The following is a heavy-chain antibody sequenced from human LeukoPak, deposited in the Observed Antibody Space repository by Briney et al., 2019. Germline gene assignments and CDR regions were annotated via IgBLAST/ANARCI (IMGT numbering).Heavy chain of an antibody. J-gene: IGHJ4*02. V-gene: IGHV1-18*01. D-gene: IGHD3-10*01. CDR1: GYTFTSYG. CDR2: ISAYNGNT. Sequence: GASVKVSCKAPGYTFTSYGISWVRQAPGQGLEWMGWISAYNGNTNYAQKLQGRVTMTTDTSTSTAYMELRSLRSGDTAVYYCARDRAMVRGVIIDFFDYWGQGTLVTVSS. CDR3: ARDRAMVRGVIIDFFDY.